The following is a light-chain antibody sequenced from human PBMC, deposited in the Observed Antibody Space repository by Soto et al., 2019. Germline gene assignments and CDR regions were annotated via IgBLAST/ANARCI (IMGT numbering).Light chain of an antibody. J-gene: IGKJ1*01. Sequence: DIQMTPSPSTLSASVGDRVTITCRASQSISNWLAWYQQKPGKAPKVLIYKASSLETGVPSRFSGSGSGTEFTLTISSLQPDDFATYYCQQYKGYPWTFGQGTKVDIK. CDR3: QQYKGYPWT. CDR1: QSISNW. CDR2: KAS. V-gene: IGKV1-5*03.